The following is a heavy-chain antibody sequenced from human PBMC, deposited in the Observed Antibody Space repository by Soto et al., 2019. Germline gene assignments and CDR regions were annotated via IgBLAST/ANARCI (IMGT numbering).Heavy chain of an antibody. CDR1: GFTFSSYS. V-gene: IGHV3-48*01. CDR3: ARDLGSSWYPEYFQH. CDR2: ISSSSSTI. D-gene: IGHD6-13*01. J-gene: IGHJ1*01. Sequence: EVQLVESGGGLVQPGGSLRLSCAASGFTFSSYSMNWVRQAPGKGLEWVSYISSSSSTIYYADSVKGRFTSSRDNAKNSLYLQMNSLRAEDTAVYYCARDLGSSWYPEYFQHWGQGTLVTVSS.